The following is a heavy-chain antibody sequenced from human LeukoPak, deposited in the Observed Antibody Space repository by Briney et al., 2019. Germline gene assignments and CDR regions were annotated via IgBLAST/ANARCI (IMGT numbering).Heavy chain of an antibody. CDR3: ARDRLGMGY. J-gene: IGHJ4*02. V-gene: IGHV6-1*01. Sequence: SQTLSLTCAISGDTVSNNTAAYSWLRLSPSRGLEWLGRTYYRSTWLNFYAPSVRGRITVSPATSKNQFSLQLNSVTPEDTAVYYCARDRLGMGYWGQGTPVTVSS. CDR2: TYYRSTWLN. CDR1: GDTVSNNTAA. D-gene: IGHD7-27*01.